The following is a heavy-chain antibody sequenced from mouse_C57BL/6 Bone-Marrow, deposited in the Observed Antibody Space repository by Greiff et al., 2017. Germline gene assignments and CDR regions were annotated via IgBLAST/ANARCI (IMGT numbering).Heavy chain of an antibody. Sequence: EVQLQQSGPELVKPGASVKISCKASGYSFTDYNMNWVKQSNGKSLEWIGVINPNYGTTSYNQKFKGKATLTVDQSSSTAYMQLNSLTSEDSAVYYGARALSTMVTRDFDYWGQGTTLTVSS. CDR3: ARALSTMVTRDFDY. J-gene: IGHJ2*01. CDR2: INPNYGTT. CDR1: GYSFTDYN. D-gene: IGHD2-2*01. V-gene: IGHV1-39*01.